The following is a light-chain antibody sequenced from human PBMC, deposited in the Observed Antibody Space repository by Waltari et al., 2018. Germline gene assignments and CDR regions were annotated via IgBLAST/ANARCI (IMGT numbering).Light chain of an antibody. J-gene: IGKJ5*01. CDR3: QQSNSVPVT. V-gene: IGKV1-39*01. CDR1: QGISRY. CDR2: NAF. Sequence: DIQMTQSPSSLSAYAGDTVPLTRRASQGISRYLHWYQQKPGKSPQLLNYNAFNLQSGVPSRFSGSASATDFTLSISSLQPEDVATYYCQQSNSVPVTFGQGTRLEIK.